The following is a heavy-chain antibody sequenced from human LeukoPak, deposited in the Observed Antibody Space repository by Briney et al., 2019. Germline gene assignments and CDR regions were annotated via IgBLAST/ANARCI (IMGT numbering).Heavy chain of an antibody. D-gene: IGHD5-12*01. V-gene: IGHV6-1*01. CDR2: TYYRSKWYN. CDR3: ARAYSGYDYPLYYYGMDV. CDR1: GDSVSSNSAA. J-gene: IGHJ6*02. Sequence: SQTLSLACAISGDSVSSNSAAWNWIRQSPSRGLEWLGRTYYRSKWYNDYAVSVKSRITINPDTSKNQFSLQLNSVTPEDTAVYYCARAYSGYDYPLYYYGMDVWGQGTTVTVSS.